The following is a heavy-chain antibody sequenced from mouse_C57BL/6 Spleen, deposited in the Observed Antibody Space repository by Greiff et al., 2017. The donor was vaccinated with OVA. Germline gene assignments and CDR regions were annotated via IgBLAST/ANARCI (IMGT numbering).Heavy chain of an antibody. J-gene: IGHJ3*01. CDR2: IDPSDSYT. D-gene: IGHD3-3*01. V-gene: IGHV1-69*01. CDR1: GYTFTSYW. CDR3: ARGLAGTWFAY. Sequence: LQQPGAELVMPGASVKLSCKASGYTFTSYWMHWVKQRPGQGLEWIGEIDPSDSYTNYNQKFKGKSTLTVDKSSSTAYMQLSSLTSEDSAVYYCARGLAGTWFAYWGQGTLVTVSA.